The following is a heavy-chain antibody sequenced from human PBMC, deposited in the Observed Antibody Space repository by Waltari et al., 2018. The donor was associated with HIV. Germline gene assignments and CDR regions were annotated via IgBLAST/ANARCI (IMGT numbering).Heavy chain of an antibody. Sequence: EVQLVESGGGLVQPGGSLRLSCAASGFTVSSNYMSWVRQAPGKWLEWVSVIYSDVCTYYADSVKGRFTISRDNSKNTLYLQMNSLSAEDTAVYYCASGTMTTVTTGYYYYGMDVWGQGTTVTVSS. CDR2: IYSDVCT. CDR1: GFTVSSNY. D-gene: IGHD4-17*01. V-gene: IGHV3-66*01. J-gene: IGHJ6*02. CDR3: ASGTMTTVTTGYYYYGMDV.